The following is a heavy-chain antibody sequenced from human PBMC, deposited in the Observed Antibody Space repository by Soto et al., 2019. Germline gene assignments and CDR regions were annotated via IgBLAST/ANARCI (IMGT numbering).Heavy chain of an antibody. D-gene: IGHD2-15*01. V-gene: IGHV1-2*02. CDR2: INPNSGGT. Sequence: ASVKVSCKASGYTFTGYYMHWVLQAPGQGLEWMGWINPNSGGTNYAQKFQGRVTMTRDTSISTAYMELSRLRSDDTAVYYCARAVCSGGSCYPRGDAFDIWGQGTMVTVSS. J-gene: IGHJ3*02. CDR1: GYTFTGYY. CDR3: ARAVCSGGSCYPRGDAFDI.